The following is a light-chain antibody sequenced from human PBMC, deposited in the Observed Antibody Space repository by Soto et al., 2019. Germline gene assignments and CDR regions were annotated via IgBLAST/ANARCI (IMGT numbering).Light chain of an antibody. V-gene: IGKV3-20*01. J-gene: IGKJ1*01. Sequence: EIVLTQSPGTLSMSPGERATLSCRASQSISSNYLAWYQQKPGQAPRPLIYGASSRATGIPDRFSGSASWTDFTLTLSILEDEDVAVYYCQQYGSSPRTFGQGTKVEFK. CDR3: QQYGSSPRT. CDR1: QSISSNY. CDR2: GAS.